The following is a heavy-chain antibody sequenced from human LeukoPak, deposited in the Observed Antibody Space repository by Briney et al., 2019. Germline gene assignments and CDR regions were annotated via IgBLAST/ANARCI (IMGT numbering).Heavy chain of an antibody. Sequence: TSETLSLTCAVYGGSFSGYYWSWIRQPPGKGLEWIGEINHSGSTNYNPSLKSRVTISVDTSKNQFSLKLSSVTAADTAVYYCARVRIYYYDSSGAKKYYFDYWGQGTLVTVSS. CDR2: INHSGST. CDR3: ARVRIYYYDSSGAKKYYFDY. V-gene: IGHV4-34*01. CDR1: GGSFSGYY. D-gene: IGHD3-22*01. J-gene: IGHJ4*02.